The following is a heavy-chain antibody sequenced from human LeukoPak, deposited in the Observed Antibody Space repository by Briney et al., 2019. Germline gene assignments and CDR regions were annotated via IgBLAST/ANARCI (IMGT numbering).Heavy chain of an antibody. CDR1: GFTFSSYG. CDR3: ARELMTTVTTLDY. V-gene: IGHV3-33*01. Sequence: GRSLRLSCAASGFTFSSYGMHWVRQAPGKGLEWVAVIWYDGSNKYYADSVKGRFTISRDNSKNTLYLQMNSLRAEDTAVYYCARELMTTVTTLDYWGQGTLVTVSS. CDR2: IWYDGSNK. D-gene: IGHD4-17*01. J-gene: IGHJ4*02.